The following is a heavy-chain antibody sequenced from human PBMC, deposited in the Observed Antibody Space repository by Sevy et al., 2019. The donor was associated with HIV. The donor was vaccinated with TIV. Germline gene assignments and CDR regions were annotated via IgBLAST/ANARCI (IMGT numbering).Heavy chain of an antibody. J-gene: IGHJ6*02. CDR2: ISWNSGSI. D-gene: IGHD6-19*01. CDR1: GFTFDDYA. V-gene: IGHV3-9*01. CDR3: AKAIGRLCTNGMDV. Sequence: GGSLRLSCAASGFTFDDYAMHWVRQAPGKGLEWVSGISWNSGSIGYADSVKGRFTISRDNAKNSLYLQMNSLRAEDTALYYCAKAIGRLCTNGMDVWGQGTTVTVSS.